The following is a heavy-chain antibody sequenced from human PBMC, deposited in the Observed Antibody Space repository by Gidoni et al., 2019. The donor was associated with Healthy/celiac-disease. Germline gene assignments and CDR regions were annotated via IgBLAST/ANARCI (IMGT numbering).Heavy chain of an antibody. V-gene: IGHV4-59*01. Sequence: QVQLQESGPGMVTPSETVSLTCTVSVGSISSYYWSWIRQPPGKGLEWIGYIYYSGSTNYNPSLKRRVTIAVDTSKNQFSLKLSSVTAADTAVYYCARDRGLYGMDVWGQGTTVTVSS. D-gene: IGHD6-25*01. J-gene: IGHJ6*02. CDR1: VGSISSYY. CDR2: IYYSGST. CDR3: ARDRGLYGMDV.